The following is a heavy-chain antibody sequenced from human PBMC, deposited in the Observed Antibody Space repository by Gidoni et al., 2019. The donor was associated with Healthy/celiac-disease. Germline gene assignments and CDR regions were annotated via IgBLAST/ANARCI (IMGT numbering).Heavy chain of an antibody. V-gene: IGHV3-30*18. J-gene: IGHJ4*02. Sequence: QEQLVESGGGVVQPGRSLRLSCAASGFTFSSYGMHWVRQAPGKGLEWVAVISYDGSNKYYADSVKGRFTISRDNSKNTLYLQMNSLRAEDTAVYYCANDYYDSSGYYWGQGTLVTVSS. D-gene: IGHD3-22*01. CDR1: GFTFSSYG. CDR3: ANDYYDSSGYY. CDR2: ISYDGSNK.